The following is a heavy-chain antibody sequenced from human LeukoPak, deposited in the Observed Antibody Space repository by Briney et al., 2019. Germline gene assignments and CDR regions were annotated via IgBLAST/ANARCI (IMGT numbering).Heavy chain of an antibody. CDR3: SSGGRGEAANLDY. V-gene: IGHV4-59*01. Sequence: SKTLSLTCIVSGGSISSFYWSWIRQPPGKGLEWIGYIYYSGSTNYNPSLQSRVTISVDTSKNQFSLKLSSVTAADTAVYYCSSGGRGEAANLDYWGQGTLVTVSS. J-gene: IGHJ4*02. D-gene: IGHD2-15*01. CDR2: IYYSGST. CDR1: GGSISSFY.